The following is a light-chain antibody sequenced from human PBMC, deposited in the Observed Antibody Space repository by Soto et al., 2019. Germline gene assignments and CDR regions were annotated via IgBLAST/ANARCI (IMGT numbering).Light chain of an antibody. V-gene: IGLV1-40*01. CDR1: RCNIGADYY. CDR3: QSYDSTLSARYV. J-gene: IGLJ1*01. Sequence: QSVLTQPPSGSGAPGKRVTISCTGSRCNIGADYYVHWYQQRPGSAPKRLICRNNNRPSGVPDRFSGSKSGTSASLAITGLQAEDEGDYYCQSYDSTLSARYVFGTGTKVTVL. CDR2: RNN.